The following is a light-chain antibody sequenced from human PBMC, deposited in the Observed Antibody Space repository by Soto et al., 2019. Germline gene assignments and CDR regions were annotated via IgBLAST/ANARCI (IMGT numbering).Light chain of an antibody. V-gene: IGKV3-15*01. Sequence: EIVMTQSPATLSVSPGERATLSCRASQRVSSNLAWYQQKPGQAPRLLIYGASTRATGIPARFSGSGSGTEYTLTISSLQSEHFAVYYCQQYNNWPPTWTFGQGTKVEIK. CDR2: GAS. CDR3: QQYNNWPPTWT. J-gene: IGKJ1*01. CDR1: QRVSSN.